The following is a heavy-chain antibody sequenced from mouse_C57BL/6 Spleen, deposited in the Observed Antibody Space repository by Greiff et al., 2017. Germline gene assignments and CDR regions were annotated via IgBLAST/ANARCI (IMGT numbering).Heavy chain of an antibody. CDR2: IRSKSNNYAT. CDR1: GFSFNTYA. J-gene: IGHJ4*01. Sequence: EVQLQESGGGLVQPKGSLKLSCAASGFSFNTYAMNWVRQAPGKGLEWVARIRSKSNNYATYYADSVKDRFTISRDDSESMLYLQMNNLKTEDTAMYYCVRHGYYGAMDYWGQGTSVTVSS. D-gene: IGHD2-3*01. V-gene: IGHV10-1*01. CDR3: VRHGYYGAMDY.